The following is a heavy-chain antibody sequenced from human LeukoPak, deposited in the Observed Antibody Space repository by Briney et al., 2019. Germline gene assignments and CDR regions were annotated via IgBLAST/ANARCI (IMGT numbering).Heavy chain of an antibody. CDR3: ARESIVGATGEFDY. Sequence: ASVKVSCTASGYTFTSYGISWVRQAPGQGLEWMGWISAYNGNTNYAQKLQGRVTMTTDTSTSTAYMELRSLRSDDTAVYYCARESIVGATGEFDYWGQGTLVTVSS. J-gene: IGHJ4*02. CDR2: ISAYNGNT. D-gene: IGHD1-26*01. V-gene: IGHV1-18*01. CDR1: GYTFTSYG.